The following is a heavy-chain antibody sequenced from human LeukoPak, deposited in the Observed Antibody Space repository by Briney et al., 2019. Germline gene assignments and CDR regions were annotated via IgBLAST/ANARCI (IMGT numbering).Heavy chain of an antibody. D-gene: IGHD4-23*01. V-gene: IGHV3-30*03. CDR1: GFTFSSYG. CDR2: ISYDGSNK. CDR3: ARAGTVVTRWFDP. J-gene: IGHJ5*02. Sequence: GSLRLSCAASGFTFSSYGMHWVRQAPGKGLEWVAVISYDGSNKYYADSVKGRFTISRDNSKNTLYLQMNSLRAEDTAVYYCARAGTVVTRWFDPWGQGTLVTVSS.